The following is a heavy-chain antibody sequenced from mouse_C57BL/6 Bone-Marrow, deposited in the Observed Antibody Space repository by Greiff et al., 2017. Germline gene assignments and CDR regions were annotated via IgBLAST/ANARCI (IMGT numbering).Heavy chain of an antibody. D-gene: IGHD2-13*01. CDR3: TDDFFDY. CDR1: GFTFSNYW. J-gene: IGHJ2*01. V-gene: IGHV6-3*01. CDR2: IRLKSDNYAT. Sequence: EVKVEESGGGLVQPGGSMKLSCVASGFTFSNYWMNWVRQSPEKGLEWVAQIRLKSDNYATHYAESVKGRFTISRDDSKSSVSLQMNNLRAEDTGIYYCTDDFFDYWGRGTTLTVSS.